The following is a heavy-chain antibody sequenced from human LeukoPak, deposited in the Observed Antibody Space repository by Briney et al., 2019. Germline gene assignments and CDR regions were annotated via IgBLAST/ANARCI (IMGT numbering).Heavy chain of an antibody. CDR3: ARATTVAWGLFDY. CDR2: IYYSGST. J-gene: IGHJ4*02. CDR1: GGSISSYY. V-gene: IGHV4-59*08. Sequence: PSETLSLTCTVSGGSISSYYWSWIRQPPGKGLEWIGYIYYSGSTNYNPSLKSRVTISVDTSKNPFSLKLSSVTAADTAVYYCARATTVAWGLFDYWGQGTLVTVSS. D-gene: IGHD4-23*01.